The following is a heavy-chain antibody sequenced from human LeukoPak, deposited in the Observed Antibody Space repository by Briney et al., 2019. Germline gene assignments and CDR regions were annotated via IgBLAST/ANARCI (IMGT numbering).Heavy chain of an antibody. Sequence: WASVKVSCKASGGTFSSYAISWVRQAPGQGLEWMGGIIPIFGTANYAQKFQGRVTITTDESTSTAYMELSSLRSEDTAVYYCASPSSPWAFDYWGQGTLVTVSS. J-gene: IGHJ4*02. CDR1: GGTFSSYA. V-gene: IGHV1-69*05. CDR2: IIPIFGTA. CDR3: ASPSSPWAFDY. D-gene: IGHD6-13*01.